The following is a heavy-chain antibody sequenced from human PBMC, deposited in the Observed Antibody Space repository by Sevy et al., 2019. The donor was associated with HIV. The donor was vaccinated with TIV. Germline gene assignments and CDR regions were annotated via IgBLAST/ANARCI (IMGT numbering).Heavy chain of an antibody. V-gene: IGHV3-21*01. J-gene: IGHJ6*02. CDR2: ISFSSNYI. CDR3: ARDPDTTILDGMAV. CDR1: GFTFSTFS. D-gene: IGHD2-21*02. Sequence: GGSLRLSCAASGFTFSTFSMNWVRQAPGKGLEWVSFISFSSNYIYYADSVKGRFTISRDNAKNSLYLQMNSLRAEDTAVYYCARDPDTTILDGMAVWGQGTTVTVSS.